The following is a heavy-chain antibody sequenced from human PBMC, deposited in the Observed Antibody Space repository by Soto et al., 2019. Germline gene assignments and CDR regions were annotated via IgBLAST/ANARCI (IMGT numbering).Heavy chain of an antibody. J-gene: IGHJ4*02. D-gene: IGHD6-13*01. CDR1: GFTFSSYA. CDR2: ISYDGSNK. Sequence: PGGSLRLSCAASGFTFSSYAMHWVRQAPGKGLEWVAVISYDGSNKYYADSVKGRFTISRDNSKNTLYLQMNSLRAEDTAVYYCARDRVSSSWYSTIDYWGQGTLVTVSS. V-gene: IGHV3-30-3*01. CDR3: ARDRVSSSWYSTIDY.